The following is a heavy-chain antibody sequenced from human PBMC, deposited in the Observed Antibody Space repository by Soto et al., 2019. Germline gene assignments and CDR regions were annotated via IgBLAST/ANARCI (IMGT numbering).Heavy chain of an antibody. CDR3: AKGDNFDFRGTFTCFAP. Sequence: PGGSLRLSCAASGFTFANYAMSWVRQTPGKGLEWVSSISGSGGHIYYTGSVKGRFTISRANSQNTLYLQMNSLRADDTAVYYCAKGDNFDFRGTFTCFAPWGQGTLVTVSS. CDR1: GFTFANYA. J-gene: IGHJ5*02. CDR2: ISGSGGHI. V-gene: IGHV3-23*01. D-gene: IGHD3-3*01.